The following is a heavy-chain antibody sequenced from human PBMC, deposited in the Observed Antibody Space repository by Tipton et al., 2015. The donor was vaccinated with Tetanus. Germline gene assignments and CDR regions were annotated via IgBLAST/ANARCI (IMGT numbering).Heavy chain of an antibody. CDR1: GYNFSHYS. CDR2: VDPRDSQT. J-gene: IGHJ4*02. V-gene: IGHV5-51*01. Sequence: VQLVQSGAEVRKPGESLKISCQGSGYNFSHYSIGWVRQMPDRGLEWMGIVDPRDSQTTYGPSFQGQVTISADRSSDIAYLQWSSLKASDTGIYYCAKGDPGNFDSWGQGTQVIVSS. CDR3: AKGDPGNFDS. D-gene: IGHD3-9*01.